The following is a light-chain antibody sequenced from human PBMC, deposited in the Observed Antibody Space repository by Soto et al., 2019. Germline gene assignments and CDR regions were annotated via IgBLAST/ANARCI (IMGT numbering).Light chain of an antibody. Sequence: QLTQSPASLSASVGDSVTITCRANQGISNYLAWYQKKPGKVPKLLIYSPSTLQSGVPSRSSGNISGPDFTLTISDLQPEDFATYYCQKYNLAPTFGPGAKVDFK. CDR3: QKYNLAPT. CDR2: SPS. CDR1: QGISNY. V-gene: IGKV1-27*01. J-gene: IGKJ3*01.